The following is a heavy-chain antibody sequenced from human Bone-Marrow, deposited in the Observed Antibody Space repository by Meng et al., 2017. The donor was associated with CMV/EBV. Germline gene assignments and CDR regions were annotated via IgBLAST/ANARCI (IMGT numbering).Heavy chain of an antibody. CDR3: ARERFFGVVTYIDY. V-gene: IGHV3-21*01. Sequence: GESLKISCAASGFTFSSYSMNWVRQAPGKGLEWVSSISSSSYIYYADSVKGRFTISRDNAKNSLYLQMNSLRAEDTAVYYCARERFFGVVTYIDYWGQGTLVPVSS. CDR2: ISSSSYI. D-gene: IGHD3-3*01. CDR1: GFTFSSYS. J-gene: IGHJ4*02.